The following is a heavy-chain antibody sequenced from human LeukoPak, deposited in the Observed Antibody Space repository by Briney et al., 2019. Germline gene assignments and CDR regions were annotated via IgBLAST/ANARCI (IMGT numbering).Heavy chain of an antibody. D-gene: IGHD4-17*01. J-gene: IGHJ4*02. CDR2: INQDGSEK. V-gene: IGHV3-7*03. CDR1: GFTFSSYW. CDR3: AREPYGDYFDY. Sequence: PGGSLRLSCAASGFTFSSYWMSWVRQAPGKGLEWVANINQDGSEKYYGDSVKGRFTISRDNAKDSLYLQMNSLRAEDTAVYYCAREPYGDYFDYWGQGTLVIVSS.